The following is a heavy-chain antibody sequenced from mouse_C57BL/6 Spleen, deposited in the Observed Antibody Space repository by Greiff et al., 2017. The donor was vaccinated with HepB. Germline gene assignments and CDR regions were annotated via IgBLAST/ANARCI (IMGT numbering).Heavy chain of an antibody. Sequence: EVQLQQSGPELVKPGASVKISCKASGYTFTDYYMNWVKQSHGKSLEWIGDINPNNGGTSYNQKFKGKATLTVDKSSSTAYMELRSLTSEDSAVYYCARFYYSNLDYWGQGTTLTVSS. V-gene: IGHV1-26*01. CDR1: GYTFTDYY. D-gene: IGHD2-5*01. CDR2: INPNNGGT. CDR3: ARFYYSNLDY. J-gene: IGHJ2*01.